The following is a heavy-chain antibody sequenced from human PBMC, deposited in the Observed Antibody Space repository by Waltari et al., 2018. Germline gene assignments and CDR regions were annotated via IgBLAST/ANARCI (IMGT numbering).Heavy chain of an antibody. CDR2: SKPDGMTR. D-gene: IGHD3-9*01. CDR3: ARELRGDNDL. J-gene: IGHJ3*01. V-gene: IGHV3-74*01. CDR1: GFTFRRSW. Sequence: EVQVVESGGGLAQPGGSLRLSCAAYGFTFRRSWMHWVRQAPGKGLVWVSRSKPDGMTRDYADSVEGRFTISRDNAQNTLYLQLNNLRVDDTAIYYCARELRGDNDLWGQGTMVTVSS.